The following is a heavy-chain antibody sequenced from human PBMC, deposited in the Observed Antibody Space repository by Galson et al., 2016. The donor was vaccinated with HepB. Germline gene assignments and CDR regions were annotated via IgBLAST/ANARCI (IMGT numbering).Heavy chain of an antibody. J-gene: IGHJ4*02. D-gene: IGHD1-26*01. CDR1: GFNFRNYW. Sequence: SLRLSCAASGFNFRNYWMHWVRQAPGKGLVWVSRIKDDGTTAGYAGSVKGRFTISRDNANSTLYLQMDSLSAEGTAVYYCGRDEAGTGPTVDYWGQGALVTVSS. V-gene: IGHV3-74*01. CDR2: IKDDGTTA. CDR3: GRDEAGTGPTVDY.